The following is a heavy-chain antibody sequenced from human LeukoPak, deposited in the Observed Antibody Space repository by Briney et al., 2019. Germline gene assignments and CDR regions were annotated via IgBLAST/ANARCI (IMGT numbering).Heavy chain of an antibody. Sequence: SETLSLTCTVSGGSISSSSYYWGWIRQPPGKGLEWIGSIYYSGSTYYNPSLKSRVTISVNTSKNQFSLKLSSVTAADTAVYYCARRGTDTGSYWGIDYRGQGTLVTVSS. CDR1: GGSISSSSYY. V-gene: IGHV4-39*01. D-gene: IGHD1-26*01. J-gene: IGHJ4*02. CDR3: ARRGTDTGSYWGIDY. CDR2: IYYSGST.